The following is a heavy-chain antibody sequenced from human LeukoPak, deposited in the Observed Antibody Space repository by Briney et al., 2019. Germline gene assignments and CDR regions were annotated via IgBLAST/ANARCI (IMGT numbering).Heavy chain of an antibody. J-gene: IGHJ6*03. CDR1: GYTFTSYG. CDR2: ISAYNGNT. Sequence: ASVKVSCKASGYTFTSYGISWVRQAPGQGHGWMGWISAYNGNTNYAQKRQGRVTITRNTSISKAYMELGSLRSEDTAVYYCARVPAALGYYYYYYMDVWGKGTAVTVS. D-gene: IGHD2-2*01. V-gene: IGHV1-18*01. CDR3: ARVPAALGYYYYYYMDV.